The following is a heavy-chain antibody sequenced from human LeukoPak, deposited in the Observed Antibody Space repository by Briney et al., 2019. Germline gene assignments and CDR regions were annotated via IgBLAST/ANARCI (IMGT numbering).Heavy chain of an antibody. Sequence: SVKVSCKASGGTFSSYAISWVRQAPGQGLEWMGGIIPIFGTANYAQKFQGRVTITTDESTSTAYMELSSLRSEDTAVYYCAREVAARPRRMYYFDYRGQGTLVTVSS. CDR1: GGTFSSYA. CDR3: AREVAARPRRMYYFDY. V-gene: IGHV1-69*05. J-gene: IGHJ4*02. CDR2: IIPIFGTA. D-gene: IGHD6-6*01.